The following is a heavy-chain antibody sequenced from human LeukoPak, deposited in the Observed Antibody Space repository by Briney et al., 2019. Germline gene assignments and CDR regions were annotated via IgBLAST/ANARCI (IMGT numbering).Heavy chain of an antibody. J-gene: IGHJ4*02. CDR3: ANIGPHVLRFLEWYRGGEY. Sequence: PSETLSLTCTVSGGSFSSYYWSWIRQPAGKGLEWIGRIYTSGSTNYNPSLKSRVTMSVDTSKNQFSLKLSSVTAADTAVYYCANIGPHVLRFLEWYRGGEYWGQGTLVTVSS. CDR1: GGSFSSYY. CDR2: IYTSGST. V-gene: IGHV4-4*07. D-gene: IGHD3-3*01.